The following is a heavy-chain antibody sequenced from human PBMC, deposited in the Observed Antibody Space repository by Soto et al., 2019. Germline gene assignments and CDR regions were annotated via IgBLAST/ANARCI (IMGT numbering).Heavy chain of an antibody. Sequence: QVQLVQSGAEVKKPGSSVKVSCKASGGTFSSYTISWVRQAPGQGLEWMGRIIPILGIANYAQKFQGRVTITADKSPMTAYMELSRLRSEYTAVYYCARGYSCAHNWFDPWGQGTLVTVSS. CDR3: ARGYSCAHNWFDP. CDR2: IIPILGIA. V-gene: IGHV1-69*02. J-gene: IGHJ5*02. D-gene: IGHD6-25*01. CDR1: GGTFSSYT.